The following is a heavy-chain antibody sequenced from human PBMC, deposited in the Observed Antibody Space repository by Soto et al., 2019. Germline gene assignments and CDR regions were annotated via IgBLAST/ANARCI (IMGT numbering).Heavy chain of an antibody. CDR1: GLTFYDYA. CDR3: AKALSSGSTDFDY. D-gene: IGHD6-19*01. CDR2: ISWNSGSI. V-gene: IGHV3-9*01. J-gene: IGHJ4*02. Sequence: CLRLSCAPSGLTFYDYAMHCVRQAPGKGLEWVSGISWNSGSIGYADSVKGRFTISRDNAKNSLYLQMNSLRAEDTALYYCAKALSSGSTDFDYWGQGTLVTVSS.